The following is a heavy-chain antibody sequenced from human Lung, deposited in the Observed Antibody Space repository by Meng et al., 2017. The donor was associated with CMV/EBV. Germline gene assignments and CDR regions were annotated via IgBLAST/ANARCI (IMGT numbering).Heavy chain of an antibody. CDR2: ISYIGST. CDR3: ARDILERNAFDM. D-gene: IGHD1-1*01. J-gene: IGHJ3*02. CDR1: GGSVSSGSYY. V-gene: IGHV4-61*01. Sequence: SXTLSLXCTVSGGSVSSGSYYWSWLRQPPGKGLEWIRYISYIGSTNYNPSLKSRVTISVDTSKNQSSLKLSSVTAADTAIFYCARDILERNAFDMWGQGTXVTVSS.